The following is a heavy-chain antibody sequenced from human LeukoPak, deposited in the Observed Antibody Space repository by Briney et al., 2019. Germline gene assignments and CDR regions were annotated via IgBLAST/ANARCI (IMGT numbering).Heavy chain of an antibody. V-gene: IGHV4-4*07. D-gene: IGHD3-3*01. CDR1: GGSISSYY. CDR2: IYTSGST. CDR3: ARHLRFLERHGDAFDI. Sequence: KPSETLSLTCTVSGGSISSYYWSWIRQPAGKGLEWIGRIYTSGSTNYNPSLKSRVTMSVDTSKNQFSLKLSSVTAADTAVYYCARHLRFLERHGDAFDIWGQGTMVTVSS. J-gene: IGHJ3*02.